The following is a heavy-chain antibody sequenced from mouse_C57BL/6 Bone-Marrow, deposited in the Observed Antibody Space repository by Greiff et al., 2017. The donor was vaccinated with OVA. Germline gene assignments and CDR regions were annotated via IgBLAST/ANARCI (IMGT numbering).Heavy chain of an antibody. J-gene: IGHJ4*01. Sequence: VQLQQSGPELVKPGASVKISCKASGYTFTDYYMNWVKQSHGKSLEWIGDINPNNGGTSYNQKFKGKATLTVDKSSSTAYMELRSLTSEDSAVDYCARWGDDEDAMDYWGQGTSVTVSS. CDR2: INPNNGGT. CDR1: GYTFTDYY. V-gene: IGHV1-26*01. CDR3: ARWGDDEDAMDY.